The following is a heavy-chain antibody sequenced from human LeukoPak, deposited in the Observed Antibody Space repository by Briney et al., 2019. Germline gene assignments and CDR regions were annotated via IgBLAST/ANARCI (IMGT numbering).Heavy chain of an antibody. CDR2: ITGGGGST. D-gene: IGHD6-19*01. CDR3: AKRRYSSGGAGDY. V-gene: IGHV3-23*01. CDR1: GFTVSSNY. Sequence: GGSLSLSCASSGFTVSSNYMSGGRQAPGKGLEWVSAITGGGGSTYYADSVKGRFTISRDNSKNTLYLQMNSLRAEDTAVYYCAKRRYSSGGAGDYWGQGTLVTVSS. J-gene: IGHJ4*02.